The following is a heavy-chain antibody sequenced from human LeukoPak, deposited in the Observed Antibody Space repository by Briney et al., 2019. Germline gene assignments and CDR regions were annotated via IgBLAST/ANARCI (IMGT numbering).Heavy chain of an antibody. D-gene: IGHD2-2*01. CDR1: GFTFTDYF. Sequence: GGSLRLSCAASGFTFTDYFSTWIRQAPGKGLEWLSYISRSGIGISYADSVQGRFTISRDNAKNLLYLQMNSLRPEDTGVYYCARDSVPGATGYFYSMDVWGKGATVTVSS. CDR3: ARDSVPGATGYFYSMDV. J-gene: IGHJ6*03. V-gene: IGHV3-11*04. CDR2: ISRSGIGI.